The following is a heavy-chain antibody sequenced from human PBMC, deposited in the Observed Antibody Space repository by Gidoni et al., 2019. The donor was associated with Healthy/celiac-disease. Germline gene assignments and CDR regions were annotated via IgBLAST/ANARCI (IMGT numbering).Heavy chain of an antibody. Sequence: EVQLLESGGGLVQPGGSLRLSCAASGFTSSSYAMSWVRQAPGQGLEWVSAISGSGGSTYYADSVKGRFTISRDNSKNTLYLQMNSLRAEDTAVYYCAKDVRVVVVPAAIGYWGQGTLVTASS. CDR3: AKDVRVVVVPAAIGY. CDR1: GFTSSSYA. J-gene: IGHJ4*02. V-gene: IGHV3-23*01. CDR2: ISGSGGST. D-gene: IGHD2-2*01.